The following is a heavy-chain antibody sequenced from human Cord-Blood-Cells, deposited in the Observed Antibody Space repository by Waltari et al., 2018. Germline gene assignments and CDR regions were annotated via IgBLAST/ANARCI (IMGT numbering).Heavy chain of an antibody. V-gene: IGHV3-7*01. CDR2: IKKKGSEK. CDR1: GLTFSSFW. D-gene: IGHD6-13*01. J-gene: IGHJ4*01. CDR3: ARNTGQLVHY. Sequence: EVRLVESGGGLLRPGGSLRLSCATSGLTFSSFWIGWGRQAPGRGWEWVANIKKKGSEKYYADSLKCRYTVSRDNAKNSLYLQRNSLRAEHTAAYDCARNTGQLVHYWGQGTLVPGS.